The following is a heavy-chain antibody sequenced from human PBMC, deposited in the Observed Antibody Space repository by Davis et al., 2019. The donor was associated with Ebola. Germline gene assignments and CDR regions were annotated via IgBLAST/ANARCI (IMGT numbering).Heavy chain of an antibody. CDR1: GFTFSNYW. V-gene: IGHV3-74*01. CDR3: ARAPHCGGGVCNGFHYYGMDV. J-gene: IGHJ6*02. CDR2: INTDGTTT. Sequence: GESLKISCAASGFTFSNYWIHWVRLAPGKGPVWVSRINTDGTTTTYADSVKGRFTISRDNAKNTLYLQMNSLRAEDTAVYYCARAPHCGGGVCNGFHYYGMDVWGQGTTVTVS. D-gene: IGHD2-8*02.